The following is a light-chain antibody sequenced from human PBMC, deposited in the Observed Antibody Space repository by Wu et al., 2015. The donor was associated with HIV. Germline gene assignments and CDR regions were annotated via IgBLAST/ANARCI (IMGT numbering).Light chain of an antibody. Sequence: EIVMTQSPASLSVSPGERATLSCRASQSVDKIAWYQQKPGQAIRLLIYSTSSRASGIPARFSGSGSGTEFTLTISSLQSEDCAVYYCQQHDTWPFTFGQGAKTGDQT. CDR3: QQHDTWPFT. J-gene: IGKJ2*01. CDR1: QSVDK. V-gene: IGKV3-15*01. CDR2: STS.